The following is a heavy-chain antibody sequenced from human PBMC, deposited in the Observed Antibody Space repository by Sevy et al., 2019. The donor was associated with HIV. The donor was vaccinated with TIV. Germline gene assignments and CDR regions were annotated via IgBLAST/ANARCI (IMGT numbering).Heavy chain of an antibody. D-gene: IGHD3-3*01. V-gene: IGHV3-30*18. J-gene: IGHJ2*01. Sequence: GGCLRLSCAASGFTFSSYGMHWVRQAPGKGLEWVAVISYDGSNKYYADSVKGRFTISRDNSKNTLYLQMNSLRAEDTAVYYCAKDGVAGVWYFDLWGRGTLVTVSS. CDR1: GFTFSSYG. CDR3: AKDGVAGVWYFDL. CDR2: ISYDGSNK.